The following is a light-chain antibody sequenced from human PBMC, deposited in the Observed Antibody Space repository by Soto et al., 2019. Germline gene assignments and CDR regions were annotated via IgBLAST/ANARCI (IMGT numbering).Light chain of an antibody. CDR1: QSVTSTH. CDR2: AAS. Sequence: EIVLTQSPGTLSLSPGERATLSCRASQSVTSTHLAWYQQKPGQAPRLLIYAASSRATGIPDRFSGSGSGTGFTLTISRLEPEDFAVYYCQKYSSSPWTFGQGTKVEIK. CDR3: QKYSSSPWT. J-gene: IGKJ1*01. V-gene: IGKV3-20*01.